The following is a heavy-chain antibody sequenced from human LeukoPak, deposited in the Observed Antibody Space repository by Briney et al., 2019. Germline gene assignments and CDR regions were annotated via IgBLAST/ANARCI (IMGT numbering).Heavy chain of an antibody. V-gene: IGHV3-23*01. CDR2: ISGSGSNT. CDR3: AKDVRGYNRPFDY. CDR1: GFSFSTCA. J-gene: IGHJ4*02. Sequence: GGSLRLSCAASGFSFSTCAMNWVRQAPGKGLEWVSAISGSGSNTYYADSVKGRFTISRDNSKNTLYLQMNSLGAEDTALYYCAKDVRGYNRPFDYWGQGTLVTVSS. D-gene: IGHD3-10*02.